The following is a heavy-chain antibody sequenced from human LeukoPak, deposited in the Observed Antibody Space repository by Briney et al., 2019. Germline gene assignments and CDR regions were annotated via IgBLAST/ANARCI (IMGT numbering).Heavy chain of an antibody. CDR1: GDSISISSYY. D-gene: IGHD4-23*01. CDR2: IYNSGST. V-gene: IGHV4-39*01. J-gene: IGHJ4*02. CDR3: ARHAYYGAKDFDY. Sequence: SETLSLTCIVSGDSISISSYYWGWIRQPPGTGLEWIGSIYNSGSTHYNPSLESRVTISVDTSKNQFSLKLSSVTAADTAVYYCARHAYYGAKDFDYWGQGTLVTVSS.